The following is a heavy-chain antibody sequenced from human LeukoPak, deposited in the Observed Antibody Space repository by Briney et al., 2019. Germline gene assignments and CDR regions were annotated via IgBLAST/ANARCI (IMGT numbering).Heavy chain of an antibody. D-gene: IGHD3-10*01. Sequence: SETLSLTCTVSGGSISSGGYYWSWIRQHPGKGLEWIGYIYYSGSTYYNPSLKSRVTISVDTSKNQFSLKLSSVTAADTAVYYCARSPAFYGSGSYYHDAFDIWGQGTMVTVSS. J-gene: IGHJ3*02. CDR3: ARSPAFYGSGSYYHDAFDI. CDR1: GGSISSGGYY. V-gene: IGHV4-31*03. CDR2: IYYSGST.